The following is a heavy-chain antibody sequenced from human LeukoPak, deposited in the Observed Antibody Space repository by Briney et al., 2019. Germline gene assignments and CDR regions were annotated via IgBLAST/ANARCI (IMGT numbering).Heavy chain of an antibody. D-gene: IGHD2-2*01. CDR2: TNASNGNT. V-gene: IGHV1-3*01. CDR1: GYTFTSYA. CDR3: ARLNIVVVPAASRKTYGMDV. J-gene: IGHJ6*02. Sequence: ASVKVSFKASGYTFTSYAMHWVRQAPGQRFEWMGWTNASNGNTKYSQKFQGRVTITRDTSASTAYMELSSLRSEDTAVYYCARLNIVVVPAASRKTYGMDVWGQGTTVTVSS.